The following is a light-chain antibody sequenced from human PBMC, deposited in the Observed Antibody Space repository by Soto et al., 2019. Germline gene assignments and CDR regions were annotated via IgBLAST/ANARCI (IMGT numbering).Light chain of an antibody. CDR1: QSVSNRE. CDR3: QQRTNWPIT. V-gene: IGKV3-11*01. CDR2: DAS. J-gene: IGKJ5*01. Sequence: EMVLTQSPGTLSLSPGERATLSCRASQSVSNREIAWYQQKPGQAPRLLIYDASNRATGIPARFSGSGSGTDFTLTISSLEPEDFAVYYCQQRTNWPITFGQGTRLEIK.